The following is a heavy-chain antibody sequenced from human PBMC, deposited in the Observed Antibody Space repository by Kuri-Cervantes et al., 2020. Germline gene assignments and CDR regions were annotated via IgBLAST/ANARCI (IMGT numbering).Heavy chain of an antibody. Sequence: SLKISCAASGFSFDDYAMHWVRQGPGKGLEWVSGLSWNSGSIDSADSVKGRFTISRDNAKNSLYLQMNSLRDEDTAVYYCARDITMVRGVYRWGGDFDYWGQGTLVTVSS. D-gene: IGHD3-10*01. J-gene: IGHJ4*02. CDR2: LSWNSGSI. V-gene: IGHV3-9*01. CDR1: GFSFDDYA. CDR3: ARDITMVRGVYRWGGDFDY.